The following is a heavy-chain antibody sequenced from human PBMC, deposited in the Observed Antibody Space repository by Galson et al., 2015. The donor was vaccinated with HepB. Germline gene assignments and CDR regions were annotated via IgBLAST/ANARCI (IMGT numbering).Heavy chain of an antibody. D-gene: IGHD1-26*01. Sequence: SLRLSCAASGFTFSSYWMSWVRQAPGKGLEWVANIKQDGSEKYYVDSVKGRFTISRDNAKNSLYLQMNSLRAEDTAVYYCARDYDGSYFLLYYVDYWGQGTLVTVSS. J-gene: IGHJ4*02. V-gene: IGHV3-7*01. CDR2: IKQDGSEK. CDR1: GFTFSSYW. CDR3: ARDYDGSYFLLYYVDY.